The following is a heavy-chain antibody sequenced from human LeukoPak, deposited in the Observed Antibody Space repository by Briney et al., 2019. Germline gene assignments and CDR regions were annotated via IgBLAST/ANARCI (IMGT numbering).Heavy chain of an antibody. CDR2: INSDGSNT. D-gene: IGHD3-10*01. V-gene: IGHV3-74*01. CDR1: GFTFSSYW. Sequence: GGSLRLSCAASGFTFSSYWMHWVRQAPGKGLVWVSRINSDGSNTSYADSMKGRFTISRDNSKNTLCLQMNSLRAEDTAVYYCAKDITPRTYYYGSGIDYWGQGTLVTVSS. CDR3: AKDITPRTYYYGSGIDY. J-gene: IGHJ4*02.